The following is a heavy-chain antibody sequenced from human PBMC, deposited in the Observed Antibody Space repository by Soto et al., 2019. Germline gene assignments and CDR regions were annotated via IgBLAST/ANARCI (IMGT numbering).Heavy chain of an antibody. CDR2: ISYDGSNK. Sequence: GGSLRLSCAASGFTFSSYGMHWVRQAPGKGLEWVAVISYDGSNKYYADSVKGRFTISRDSSKNTLYLQMNSVRAEDTVVYYCAKVVDGDENGNYDYGIDYWGRGTLVPVSS. D-gene: IGHD4-17*01. CDR1: GFTFSSYG. CDR3: AKVVDGDENGNYDYGIDY. J-gene: IGHJ4*02. V-gene: IGHV3-30*18.